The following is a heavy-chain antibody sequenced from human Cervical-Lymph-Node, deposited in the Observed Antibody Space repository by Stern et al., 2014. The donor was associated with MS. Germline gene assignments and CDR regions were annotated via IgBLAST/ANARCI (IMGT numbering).Heavy chain of an antibody. V-gene: IGHV1-69*01. D-gene: IGHD3-3*01. CDR1: GDNFDTYA. CDR2: IIPLFQAP. CDR3: ARGSAYFDFCISSYGHFEY. Sequence: QLVQSGAEVKKPGSSVKVSCKVSGDNFDTYAINWLRQAPGQGLEWVGGIIPLFQAPDYAHRLQGRVTITADGPASTVFMELSSLRSDDTAVYYCARGSAYFDFCISSYGHFEYWGQGSLITVSS. J-gene: IGHJ4*02.